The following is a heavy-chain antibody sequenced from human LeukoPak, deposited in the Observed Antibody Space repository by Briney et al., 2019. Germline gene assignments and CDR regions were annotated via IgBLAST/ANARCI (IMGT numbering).Heavy chain of an antibody. Sequence: ASVKASCKASGYTFTDYYMHWVRQAPGQGLEWMGWINPNTGGTNYAQRFQGRVTMTRDTSISTAYMELTSLRSDDTAVYFCARPPQLVTAPGTYNWFDPWGQGTLVTVSS. J-gene: IGHJ5*02. V-gene: IGHV1-2*02. CDR1: GYTFTDYY. CDR2: INPNTGGT. CDR3: ARPPQLVTAPGTYNWFDP. D-gene: IGHD6-13*01.